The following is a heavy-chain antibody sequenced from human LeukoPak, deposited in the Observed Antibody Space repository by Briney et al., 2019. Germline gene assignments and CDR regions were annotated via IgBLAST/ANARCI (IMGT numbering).Heavy chain of an antibody. D-gene: IGHD6-6*01. Sequence: SVNVSCKASGGTFSSYAISWVRQAPGQGLEWMGGIIPIFGTANYAQKFQGRVTITTDESTSTAYMELSSLRSEDTAVYYCARDYSSSSVVRDAFDIWGQGTMVTVSS. CDR2: IIPIFGTA. CDR1: GGTFSSYA. V-gene: IGHV1-69*05. J-gene: IGHJ3*02. CDR3: ARDYSSSSVVRDAFDI.